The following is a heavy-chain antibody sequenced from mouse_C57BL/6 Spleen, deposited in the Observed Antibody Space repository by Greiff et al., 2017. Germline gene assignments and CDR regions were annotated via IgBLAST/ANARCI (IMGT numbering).Heavy chain of an antibody. Sequence: EVQRVESGGGLVQPGGSLKLSCAASGFTFSDYYMYWVRQTPEKRLEWVAYISNGGGSTYYPDTVKGRFTISRDNAKNTLYLQMSRLKSEDTAMYYCARLDYYGSSSFAYWGQGTLVTVSA. D-gene: IGHD1-1*01. CDR2: ISNGGGST. V-gene: IGHV5-12*01. CDR3: ARLDYYGSSSFAY. CDR1: GFTFSDYY. J-gene: IGHJ3*01.